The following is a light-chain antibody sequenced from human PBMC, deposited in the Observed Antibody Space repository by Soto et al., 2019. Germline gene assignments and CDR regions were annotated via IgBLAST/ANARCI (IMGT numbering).Light chain of an antibody. Sequence: EIVLTQSPGTLSLSPGDRATLSCRASQSINGNYLHWYQQKPGQAPRLLIFGTSSRATGIPDRFSGSGSGRDFTLTISRLEPEDFAVYFCQQFGNSPWTFGQGTKVDIK. CDR2: GTS. CDR3: QQFGNSPWT. J-gene: IGKJ1*01. V-gene: IGKV3-20*01. CDR1: QSINGNY.